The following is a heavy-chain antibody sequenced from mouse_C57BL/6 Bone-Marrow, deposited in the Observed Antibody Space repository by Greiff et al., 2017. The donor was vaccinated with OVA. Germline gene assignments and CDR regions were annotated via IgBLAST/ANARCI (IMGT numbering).Heavy chain of an antibody. V-gene: IGHV5-6*01. J-gene: IGHJ3*01. CDR3: ARQADSNYGSY. CDR1: GFTFSSYG. CDR2: ISSGGSYT. D-gene: IGHD2-5*01. Sequence: EVKLVESGGDLVKPGGSLKLSCAASGFTFSSYGMSWVRQTPDKRLEWVATISSGGSYTYYPDSVKGRFTISRDNAKNTLYLQMSSLKSEDTAMYYCARQADSNYGSYGGKGTLVTVSA.